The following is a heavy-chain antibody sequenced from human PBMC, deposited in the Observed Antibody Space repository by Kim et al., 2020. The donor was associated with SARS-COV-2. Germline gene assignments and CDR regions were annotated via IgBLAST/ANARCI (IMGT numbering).Heavy chain of an antibody. CDR3: VTDVQVPAAIWDDAFDI. CDR2: IKQDGSEK. CDR1: GFTFSSYW. J-gene: IGHJ3*02. D-gene: IGHD2-2*01. Sequence: GGSLRLSCAASGFTFSSYWMSWVRQAPGKGLEWVANIKQDGSEKYYVDSVKGRFTISRDNAKNSLYLQMNSLRAEDTAVYYCVTDVQVPAAIWDDAFDIWGQGTMVTVSS. V-gene: IGHV3-7*01.